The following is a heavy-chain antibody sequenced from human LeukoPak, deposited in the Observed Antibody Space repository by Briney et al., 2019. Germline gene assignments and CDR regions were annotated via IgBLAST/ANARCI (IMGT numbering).Heavy chain of an antibody. CDR1: IGSVNSGVYY. D-gene: IGHD3-22*01. Sequence: SETLSLTCTVSIGSVNSGVYYWGWIRQPRGKGLEWIGRIHSSGDTYYNPSLKSRVTISVDTSKNHFSLKLSSVTAADRAVYYCAKHEGSYYDKSGYTFDFWGQGTLVTVSS. CDR3: AKHEGSYYDKSGYTFDF. V-gene: IGHV4-39*02. J-gene: IGHJ4*02. CDR2: IHSSGDT.